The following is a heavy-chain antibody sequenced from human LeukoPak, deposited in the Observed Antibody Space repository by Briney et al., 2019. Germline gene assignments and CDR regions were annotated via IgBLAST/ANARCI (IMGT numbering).Heavy chain of an antibody. V-gene: IGHV3-23*01. CDR2: ISGTGYST. Sequence: GGSLRLSCAAFGFTFSSSAMSWVRRAPGMGLEWVSTISGTGYSTYYVDSVKGRFTISRDNSKNTLFLQMNSLRAEDTAVYYCAKGAGYSYPFDYWGQGILVSVSS. CDR1: GFTFSSSA. J-gene: IGHJ4*02. D-gene: IGHD5-18*01. CDR3: AKGAGYSYPFDY.